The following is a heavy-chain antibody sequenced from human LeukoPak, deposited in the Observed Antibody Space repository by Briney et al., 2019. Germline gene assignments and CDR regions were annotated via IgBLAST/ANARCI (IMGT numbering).Heavy chain of an antibody. CDR1: AGSISSYY. V-gene: IGHV4-59*01. Sequence: PSETLSLTCTVSAGSISSYYWNWIRQVPGKGLEWIGYIFYGANTYYNPSLKDRVTMSMDTSKSQVSLKLPSVTAADTAVYYCASGTIFGVIAPYCFHSWGQGTLVTVSP. CDR2: IFYGANT. CDR3: ASGTIFGVIAPYCFHS. J-gene: IGHJ4*02. D-gene: IGHD3-3*01.